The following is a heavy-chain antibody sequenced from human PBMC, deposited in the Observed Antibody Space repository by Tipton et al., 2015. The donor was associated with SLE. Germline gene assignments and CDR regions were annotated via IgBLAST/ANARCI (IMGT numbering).Heavy chain of an antibody. CDR1: GYTFSNYG. CDR2: ISAYNGNT. J-gene: IGHJ6*03. D-gene: IGHD1-14*01. Sequence: QSGAEVKKPGASVKVSCKASGYTFSNYGITWVRQAPGQGLEWMGWISAYNGNTDYAQKLQGRVTMTTDTSTSTAYMELRSLRSDDTAVYYCARRTPETRGYYYYMDVWGKGTTVTVSS. CDR3: ARRTPETRGYYYYMDV. V-gene: IGHV1-18*01.